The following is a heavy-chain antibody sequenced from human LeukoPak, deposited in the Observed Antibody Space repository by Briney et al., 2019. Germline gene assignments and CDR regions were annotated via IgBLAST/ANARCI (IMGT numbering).Heavy chain of an antibody. CDR2: IYYSGST. J-gene: IGHJ6*03. D-gene: IGHD2-2*01. Sequence: SETLSLTCTVSGGSISSYYWSWIRQPPGKGLEWIGYIYYSGSTNYNPSLKSRVTISVDTSKNQFSLKLSSVTAADTAVYYCARSARPSSKWCYMDVWGKGTTVTVSS. CDR1: GGSISSYY. V-gene: IGHV4-59*01. CDR3: ARSARPSSKWCYMDV.